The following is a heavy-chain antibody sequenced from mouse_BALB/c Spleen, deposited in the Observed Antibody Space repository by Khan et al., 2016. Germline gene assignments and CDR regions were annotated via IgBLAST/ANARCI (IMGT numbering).Heavy chain of an antibody. CDR2: INPSSDYT. V-gene: IGHV1-4*01. J-gene: IGHJ4*01. Sequence: QVQLQQPGAELARPGASVKMSCKASGYTFTTYTVHWVKQRPGQGLEWIGYINPSSDYTNYNQNFKDKATLTADKSSSTAYMQLNTLTSEDSAVYFCARSGNYVRSAMDFWGQGTSVTVSS. CDR1: GYTFTTYT. CDR3: ARSGNYVRSAMDF. D-gene: IGHD2-1*01.